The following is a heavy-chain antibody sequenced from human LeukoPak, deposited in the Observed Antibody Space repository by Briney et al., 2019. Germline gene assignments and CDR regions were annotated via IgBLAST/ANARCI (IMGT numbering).Heavy chain of an antibody. CDR2: IYSGGST. Sequence: GGSLRLSCAASGFTFDDYAMHWVRQAPGKGLEWVSVIYSGGSTYYADSVKGRFTISRDNSKNTLYLQMNSLRAEDTAVYYCATAASKWELLKGFDYWGQGTLVTVSS. CDR1: GFTFDDYA. J-gene: IGHJ4*02. V-gene: IGHV3-66*01. D-gene: IGHD1-26*01. CDR3: ATAASKWELLKGFDY.